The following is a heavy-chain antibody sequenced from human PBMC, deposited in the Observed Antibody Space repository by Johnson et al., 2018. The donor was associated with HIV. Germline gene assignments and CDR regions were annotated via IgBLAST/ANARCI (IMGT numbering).Heavy chain of an antibody. CDR1: GFTFDDYA. CDR3: AKALGGYAFDI. D-gene: IGHD3-3*01. Sequence: VQLVESGGGLVQPGRSLRLSCAASGFTFDDYAMHWVWQAPGKGLEWVSGISWNSGYIVYADSVKGRFTISRDNAKNSLYLQMNSLRAEDTAVYYCAKALGGYAFDIWGQGTMVTVSS. J-gene: IGHJ3*02. CDR2: ISWNSGYI. V-gene: IGHV3-9*01.